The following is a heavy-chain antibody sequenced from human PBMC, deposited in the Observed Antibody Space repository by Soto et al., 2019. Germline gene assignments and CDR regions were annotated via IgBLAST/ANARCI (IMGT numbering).Heavy chain of an antibody. CDR1: GYTFTSYD. CDR3: ARGPIIVGLSGDAFDI. Sequence: ASVKVSCKASGYTFTSYDINWVRQATGQGLEWMGWMNPNSGNTGYAQKFQGRVNMTRNTSISTAYMELSSLRSEDTAVYYCARGPIIVGLSGDAFDIWGQGTMVTVSS. V-gene: IGHV1-8*01. CDR2: MNPNSGNT. D-gene: IGHD1-26*01. J-gene: IGHJ3*02.